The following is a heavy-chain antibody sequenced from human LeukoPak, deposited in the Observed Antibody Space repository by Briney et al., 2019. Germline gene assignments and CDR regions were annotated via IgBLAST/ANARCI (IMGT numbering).Heavy chain of an antibody. V-gene: IGHV3-23*01. CDR2: ISGSGGNT. CDR3: ASSAYYFDY. J-gene: IGHJ4*02. CDR1: GFTFSTDV. Sequence: GGSLRLSCAASGFTFSTDVMSWVRQAPGKGLECVSAISGSGGNTYYADSVKGRFTISRDNSKNTLYLQMNSLRAEDTAVYYCASSAYYFDYWGQGTLVTVSS.